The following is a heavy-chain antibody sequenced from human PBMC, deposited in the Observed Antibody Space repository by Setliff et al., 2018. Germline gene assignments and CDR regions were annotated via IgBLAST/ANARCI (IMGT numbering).Heavy chain of an antibody. Sequence: ASVKVSCKVSGYTFTGYYIHWVRQAPGEGLEWMGCINVNSGDTNYAQKFQGRVIVTRDTSSSTAYMELRSLRPDDTAVYFCARGRIHDSSDYIGNWFDPWG. J-gene: IGHJ5*02. D-gene: IGHD3-22*01. CDR2: INVNSGDT. CDR3: ARGRIHDSSDYIGNWFDP. V-gene: IGHV1-2*02. CDR1: GYTFTGYY.